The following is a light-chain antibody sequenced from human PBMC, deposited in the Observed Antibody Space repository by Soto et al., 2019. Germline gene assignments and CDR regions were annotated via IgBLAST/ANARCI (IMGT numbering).Light chain of an antibody. V-gene: IGKV3D-15*01. J-gene: IGKJ1*01. CDR2: RTS. Sequence: ETVMTQSPATLSVSPGERATLSCRASQIINNNLAWYQQKPGQAPRLIMYRTSTRATGVPARFSASGSGTDFTLTISRLEPEDLAVYYCQQYDNSVWTFGQGTKVDIK. CDR1: QIINNN. CDR3: QQYDNSVWT.